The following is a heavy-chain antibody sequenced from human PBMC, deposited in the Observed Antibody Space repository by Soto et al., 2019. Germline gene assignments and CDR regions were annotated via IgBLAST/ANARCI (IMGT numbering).Heavy chain of an antibody. V-gene: IGHV3-23*01. Sequence: GGSLRLSCAASGFTFSTYGMTWFRQAPGKGLEWVSSISGSGISTYYADSVKGRFTISRDNSKNTLSLQMNSLRAEDTAVYYCAKPPRIRDYFYMDVWGRGTTVTVSS. CDR3: AKPPRIRDYFYMDV. J-gene: IGHJ6*03. D-gene: IGHD2-15*01. CDR2: ISGSGIST. CDR1: GFTFSTYG.